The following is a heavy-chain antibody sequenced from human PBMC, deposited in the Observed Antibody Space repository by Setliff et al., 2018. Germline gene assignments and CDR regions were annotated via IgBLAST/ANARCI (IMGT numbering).Heavy chain of an antibody. CDR1: GFSFSDHS. CDR2: TRNKVSGYIT. J-gene: IGHJ4*02. V-gene: IGHV3-72*01. Sequence: QPGGSLRLSCATSGFSFSDHSMDWVRQAPGKGLEWVGRTRNKVSGYITEYAASVKGRFTISRDDSKNSVFLQMNSLRAEDTAVYYCRVWIGDLSRDFWGRGTLVTSPQ. CDR3: RVWIGDLSRDF. D-gene: IGHD3-10*01.